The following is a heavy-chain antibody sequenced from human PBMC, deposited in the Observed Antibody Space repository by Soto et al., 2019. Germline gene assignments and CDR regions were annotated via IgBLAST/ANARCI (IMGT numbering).Heavy chain of an antibody. Sequence: LQLQESGPGLVRPSETLSLTCTVSGDSVSSSSYYWGWIRQPPGKGLEWIGGLYYSEATYYNPSLKSRVTISVDTSKNQFSLKLNSVTAADTAVYYCASGLGWFDPWGQGTLVTVSS. CDR2: LYYSEAT. CDR1: GDSVSSSSYY. V-gene: IGHV4-39*01. CDR3: ASGLGWFDP. J-gene: IGHJ5*02.